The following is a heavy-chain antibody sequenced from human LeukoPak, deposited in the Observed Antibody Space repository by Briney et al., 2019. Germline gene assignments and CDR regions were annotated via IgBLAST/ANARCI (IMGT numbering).Heavy chain of an antibody. Sequence: GASVKVSCKASGYTFTGFYIHWVRQAPGQGLEWLGLIKPNNGDTNYAQKFQGRVTMTRDTSISTAYMELSRLRSDDTAVYYCARAEDCSSTSCYTDAFDIWGQGTMVTVSS. V-gene: IGHV1-2*02. CDR3: ARAEDCSSTSCYTDAFDI. J-gene: IGHJ3*02. CDR1: GYTFTGFY. D-gene: IGHD2-2*02. CDR2: IKPNNGDT.